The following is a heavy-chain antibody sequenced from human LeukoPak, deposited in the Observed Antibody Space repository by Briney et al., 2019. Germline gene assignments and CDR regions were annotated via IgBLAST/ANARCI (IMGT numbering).Heavy chain of an antibody. CDR1: GGSISSYY. V-gene: IGHV4-59*01. D-gene: IGHD6-13*01. J-gene: IGHJ5*02. CDR2: IYYSGST. Sequence: KPSETLSLTCTVSGGSISSYYWSWIRQPPGKGLEWIGYIYYSGSTNYNPSLKSRVTISVDTSKNQLSLKLSSVTAADTAVYYCARDQYSSSWYWFDPWGQGTLVTVSS. CDR3: ARDQYSSSWYWFDP.